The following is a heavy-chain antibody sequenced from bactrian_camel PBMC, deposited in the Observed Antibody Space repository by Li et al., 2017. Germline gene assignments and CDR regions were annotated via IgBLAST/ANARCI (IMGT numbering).Heavy chain of an antibody. D-gene: IGHD1*01. J-gene: IGHJ4*01. CDR1: GFTFSSHA. Sequence: VQLVESGGGLVQPGGSLRLSCAASGFTFSSHAMSWVRQAPGKGLEWVSTINSGGGSTYYTDSVKGRFTIAQNTAKNTVYLQMNSLKPEDTAVYYCAMGCGADYSYWGQGTQVTVS. CDR3: AMGCGADYSY. V-gene: IGHV3S40*01. CDR2: INSGGGST.